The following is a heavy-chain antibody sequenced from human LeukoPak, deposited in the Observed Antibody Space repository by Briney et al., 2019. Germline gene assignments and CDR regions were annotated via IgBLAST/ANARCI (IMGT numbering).Heavy chain of an antibody. V-gene: IGHV4-61*02. Sequence: SETLSLXCTVSGGSNSSGSYYWSWSRQPAGKGLEWVGRIYTSGSTNYNPSLKSRVTISVDTSKNQFSLKLSSVTAADTAVYYCARDGTRRYMDVWGKGTTVTVSS. CDR3: ARDGTRRYMDV. CDR2: IYTSGST. J-gene: IGHJ6*03. D-gene: IGHD1-14*01. CDR1: GGSNSSGSYY.